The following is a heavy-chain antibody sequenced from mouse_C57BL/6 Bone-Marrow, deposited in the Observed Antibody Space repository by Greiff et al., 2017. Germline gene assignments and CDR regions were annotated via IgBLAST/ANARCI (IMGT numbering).Heavy chain of an antibody. CDR2: INPGSGGT. V-gene: IGHV1-54*01. Sequence: QVQLQQSGAELVRPGTSVKVSCKASGYAFTNYLIEWVKQRPGQGLAWIGVINPGSGGTNYNEKFKGKATLTADKSSSTAYMQLSSLTSEDSAVYFCARSGGSSYSDYWGQGTTLTVSS. D-gene: IGHD1-1*01. J-gene: IGHJ2*01. CDR1: GYAFTNYL. CDR3: ARSGGSSYSDY.